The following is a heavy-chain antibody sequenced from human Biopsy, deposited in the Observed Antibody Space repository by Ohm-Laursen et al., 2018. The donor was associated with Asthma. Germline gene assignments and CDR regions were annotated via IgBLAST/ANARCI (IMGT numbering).Heavy chain of an antibody. CDR2: ISYDGSNK. D-gene: IGHD1-1*01. CDR3: AKESGSNYAFDI. V-gene: IGHV3-30*18. CDR1: GFSFSRYG. J-gene: IGHJ3*02. Sequence: SLRLSCAASGFSFSRYGTHWVRQAPGKGLEWVAVISYDGSNKYYADSVKGRFTISRDNSKNTLYLQMNSLRAEDTAVYYCAKESGSNYAFDIWGQGTVVSVSS.